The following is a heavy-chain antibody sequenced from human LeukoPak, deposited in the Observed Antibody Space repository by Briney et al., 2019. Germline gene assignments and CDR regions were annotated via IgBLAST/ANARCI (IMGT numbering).Heavy chain of an antibody. CDR2: IKTKTDGGTT. CDR3: SGIHY. V-gene: IGHV3-15*01. Sequence: GGCLRLSCAASGFPFSNAWMSWVRQAPGKGLEWVGHIKTKTDGGTTDYAAPVKGRFSISRDDSKNTLYLQMNSLKTEDTALYYCSGIHYWGQGTLVTVSS. J-gene: IGHJ4*02. CDR1: GFPFSNAW. D-gene: IGHD2-15*01.